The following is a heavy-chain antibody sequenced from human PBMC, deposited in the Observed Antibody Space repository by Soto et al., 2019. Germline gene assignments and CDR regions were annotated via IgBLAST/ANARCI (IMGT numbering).Heavy chain of an antibody. D-gene: IGHD5-18*01. Sequence: SSETLSLTCTVSGGSISSSSYYWGWIRQPPGKGLEWIGSIYYSGSTYYNPSLKSRVTISVDTSKNQFSLKLSSVTAADTAVYYCARIRPGKCGYSYGYMFGVFEIWGQGSMVTGSS. V-gene: IGHV4-39*01. J-gene: IGHJ3*02. CDR1: GGSISSSSYY. CDR3: ARIRPGKCGYSYGYMFGVFEI. CDR2: IYYSGST.